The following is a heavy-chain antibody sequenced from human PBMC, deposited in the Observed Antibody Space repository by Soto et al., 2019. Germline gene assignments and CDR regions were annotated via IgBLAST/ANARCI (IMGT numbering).Heavy chain of an antibody. V-gene: IGHV3-21*01. Sequence: LRLSCAASGFTFTRYSMNWVRQAPGKGLEWVSSISSTTNYIYYADSMKGRFTVSRDNAKNSVYLEMNSLSAEDTAVYYCARESEDLTSNFDYWGQGTLVTVS. CDR3: ARESEDLTSNFDY. J-gene: IGHJ4*02. CDR2: ISSTTNYI. CDR1: GFTFTRYS.